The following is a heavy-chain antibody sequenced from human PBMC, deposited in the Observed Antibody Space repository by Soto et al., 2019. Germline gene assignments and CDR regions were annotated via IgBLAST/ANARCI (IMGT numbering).Heavy chain of an antibody. CDR1: GFRFSNYG. CDR2: IRYDGSNR. V-gene: IGHV3-33*01. CDR3: AREASRGRRDRLDN. J-gene: IGHJ4*02. Sequence: QVKLVESGGGVVQPGRSLRLSCATSGFRFSNYGMHWVRQTPGKGLEWVALIRYDGSNRFHADSVKGRFTISRDISESTGFLQMDSRRVEDTAVYYCAREASRGRRDRLDNGGQGTRVTVSS. D-gene: IGHD2-2*01.